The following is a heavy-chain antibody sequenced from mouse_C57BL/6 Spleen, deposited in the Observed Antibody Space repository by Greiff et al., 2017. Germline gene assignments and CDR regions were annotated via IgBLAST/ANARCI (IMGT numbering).Heavy chain of an antibody. J-gene: IGHJ1*03. V-gene: IGHV1-15*01. CDR3: TTYYGSSYVNWYFEV. CDR1: GYTFTDYE. CDR2: IDPETGGT. Sequence: QVHVKQSGAELVRPGASVTLSCKASGYTFTDYEMHWVKQTPVHGLEWIGAIDPETGGTAYNQKFKGKAILTADKSSSTAYMELRSLTSEDSAVYYCTTYYGSSYVNWYFEVWGTGTTVTVSS. D-gene: IGHD1-1*01.